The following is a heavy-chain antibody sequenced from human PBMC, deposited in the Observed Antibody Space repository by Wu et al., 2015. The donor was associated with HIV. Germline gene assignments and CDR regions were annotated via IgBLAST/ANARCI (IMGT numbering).Heavy chain of an antibody. J-gene: IGHJ6*03. V-gene: IGHV1-18*01. CDR3: ARRPPSLHYYYMDV. Sequence: QVQLVQSGAEVKKPGASVKVSCKASGYTFSRYDINWVRQATGQGLEWMGWISAYNGNTNYAQKLQGRVTMTTDTSTSTAYMELRSLRSDDTAVYYCARRPPSLHYYYMDVWGKGTTVTVSS. CDR2: ISAYNGNT. CDR1: GYTFSRYD.